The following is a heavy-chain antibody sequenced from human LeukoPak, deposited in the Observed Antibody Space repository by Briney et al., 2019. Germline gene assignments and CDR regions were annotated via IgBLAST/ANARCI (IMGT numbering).Heavy chain of an antibody. CDR1: GFTFSSYA. D-gene: IGHD2-21*01. J-gene: IGHJ4*02. V-gene: IGHV3-23*01. CDR2: ISGSGGNT. CDR3: AKSGYHIEVVIVEGFDY. Sequence: GGSLRHSCAASGFTFSSYAMSWVRQATGKGLEWVSAISGSGGNTYYADPVKGRFTVSRDNPKNTLYLQMNRLRAEDTAVYYCAKSGYHIEVVIVEGFDYWGQGTLVTVSS.